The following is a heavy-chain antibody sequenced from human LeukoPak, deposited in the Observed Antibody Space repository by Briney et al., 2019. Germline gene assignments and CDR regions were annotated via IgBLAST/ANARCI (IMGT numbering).Heavy chain of an antibody. Sequence: SETLSLTCTVSGGSISSYYWSWIRQPPGKGLEWIGYIYYSGSTNYNPSLKSRVTISVDTSKNQFSLKLSSVTAADTAVYYCARDWSKNIVVVPAAINWFDPWGQGTLVTVSS. D-gene: IGHD2-2*01. CDR2: IYYSGST. CDR3: ARDWSKNIVVVPAAINWFDP. CDR1: GGSISSYY. J-gene: IGHJ5*02. V-gene: IGHV4-59*01.